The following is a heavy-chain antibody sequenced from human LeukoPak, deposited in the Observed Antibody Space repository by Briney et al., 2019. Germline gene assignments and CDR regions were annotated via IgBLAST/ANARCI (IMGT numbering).Heavy chain of an antibody. Sequence: SETLSLTCAVYGGSFSGYYWSWIRQPPGKGLEWIGEINHSGSTNYNPSLKSRVTISVDTSKNQFSLKLSSVTAADTAVYYCARLYHDILTGPTPSANDAFDIWGQGTMVTVSS. CDR1: GGSFSGYY. CDR2: INHSGST. V-gene: IGHV4-34*01. J-gene: IGHJ3*02. CDR3: ARLYHDILTGPTPSANDAFDI. D-gene: IGHD3-9*01.